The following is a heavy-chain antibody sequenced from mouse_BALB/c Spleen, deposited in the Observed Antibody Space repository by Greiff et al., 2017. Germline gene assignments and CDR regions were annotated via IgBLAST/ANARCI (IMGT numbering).Heavy chain of an antibody. Sequence: EVKVVESGGGLVQPGGSRKLSCAASGFTFSSFGMHWVRQAPEKGLEWVAYISSGSSTIYYADTVKGRFTISRDNPKNTLFLQMTSLRSEDTAMYYCARGGTGPYAMDYWGQGTSVTVSS. CDR2: ISSGSSTI. CDR1: GFTFSSFG. CDR3: ARGGTGPYAMDY. J-gene: IGHJ4*01. D-gene: IGHD4-1*01. V-gene: IGHV5-17*02.